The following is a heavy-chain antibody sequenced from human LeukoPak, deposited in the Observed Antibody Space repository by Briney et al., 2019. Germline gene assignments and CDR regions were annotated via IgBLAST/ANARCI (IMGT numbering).Heavy chain of an antibody. CDR2: ISYDGSNK. Sequence: PGRSLRLSCAASGFTFSSYAMHWVRQAPGKGLEWVAVISYDGSNKYYADSVKGRFTISRDNSKNTLYLQMNSLRAEDTAVYYCARDNTYYYYSSGYYPDAFDIWGQGTMVTVSS. D-gene: IGHD3-22*01. CDR1: GFTFSSYA. J-gene: IGHJ3*02. CDR3: ARDNTYYYYSSGYYPDAFDI. V-gene: IGHV3-30-3*01.